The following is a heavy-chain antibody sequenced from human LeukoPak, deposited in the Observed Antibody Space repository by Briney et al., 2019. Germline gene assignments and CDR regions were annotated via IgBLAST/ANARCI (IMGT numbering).Heavy chain of an antibody. J-gene: IGHJ4*02. Sequence: SQTLSLTCTVSGGSISSGSYYWSWIRQPAGKGLEWIGRIYTSGSTNYNPSLKSRVTISVDTSKNQFSLKLSSVTAADTAVYYCASSDFWSGYYTRFDYWGQGTLVTVFS. D-gene: IGHD3-3*01. CDR1: GGSISSGSYY. V-gene: IGHV4-61*02. CDR3: ASSDFWSGYYTRFDY. CDR2: IYTSGST.